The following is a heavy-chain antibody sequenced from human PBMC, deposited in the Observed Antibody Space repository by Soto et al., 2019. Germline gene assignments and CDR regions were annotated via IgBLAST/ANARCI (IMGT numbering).Heavy chain of an antibody. CDR2: ISGSGGST. D-gene: IGHD3-16*01. CDR3: AKDPLGGGVVYYYGMDV. V-gene: IGHV3-23*01. CDR1: GFTFSSYA. Sequence: EVQLLESGGGLVQHGGSLRLSCAASGFTFSSYAMSWVRQAPGKGLEWVSAISGSGGSTYYADSVKGRFTISRDNSKNTLYLQMNSLRAEDTAVYYCAKDPLGGGVVYYYGMDVWGQGTTVTVSS. J-gene: IGHJ6*02.